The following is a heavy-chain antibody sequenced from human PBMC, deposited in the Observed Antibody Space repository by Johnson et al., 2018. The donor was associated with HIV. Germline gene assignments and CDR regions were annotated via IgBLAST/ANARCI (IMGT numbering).Heavy chain of an antibody. V-gene: IGHV3-30*03. D-gene: IGHD5/OR15-5a*01. CDR1: GFTFSTYG. J-gene: IGHJ3*02. Sequence: QVQLVESGGGVVQPGRSLRLSCAASGFTFSTYGMHWVRQAPGKGLEWVAVISYDVSNKYYADSVKGRFTISRDNSKNTLYLQMKSLRAEDTAVYYCALYPPDAFDIWGQGTMVTVSS. CDR2: ISYDVSNK. CDR3: ALYPPDAFDI.